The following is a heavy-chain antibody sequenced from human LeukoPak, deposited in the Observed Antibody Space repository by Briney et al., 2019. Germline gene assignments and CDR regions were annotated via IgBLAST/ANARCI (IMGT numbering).Heavy chain of an antibody. Sequence: SETLSLTCTVSGGSVSSISYFWGWIRQPPGKGLEWIANIYYSGGTYYNPSLKSRVSISVDTSKNHFFLKLTSVTAADTAVYYCARIVGYSYDYSDYWGQGTLVTVSS. CDR3: ARIVGYSYDYSDY. CDR1: GGSVSSISYF. V-gene: IGHV4-39*02. J-gene: IGHJ4*02. D-gene: IGHD5-18*01. CDR2: IYYSGGT.